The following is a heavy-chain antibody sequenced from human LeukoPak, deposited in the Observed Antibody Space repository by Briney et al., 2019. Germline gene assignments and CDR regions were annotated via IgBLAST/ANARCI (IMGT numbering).Heavy chain of an antibody. Sequence: GSSVKVSCKASGGTFSSYAISWVRQAPGQGLEWMGGIIPIFGTANYAQKFQGRVTITADESTSTAYMELSSLRSEDTAVYYCARDLGENDYDFWSGPYRGANNWFDPWGQGTLVTVSS. J-gene: IGHJ5*02. V-gene: IGHV1-69*01. D-gene: IGHD3-3*01. CDR1: GGTFSSYA. CDR2: IIPIFGTA. CDR3: ARDLGENDYDFWSGPYRGANNWFDP.